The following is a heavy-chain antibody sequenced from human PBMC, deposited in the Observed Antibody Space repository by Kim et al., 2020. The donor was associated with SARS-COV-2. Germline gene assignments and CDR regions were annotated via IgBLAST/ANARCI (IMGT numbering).Heavy chain of an antibody. CDR1: GYTFTSYD. CDR3: ARGLEMATNHWWFDP. D-gene: IGHD5-12*01. J-gene: IGHJ5*02. CDR2: MNPNSGNT. V-gene: IGHV1-8*01. Sequence: ASVKVSCKASGYTFTSYDINWVRQATGQGLEWMGWMNPNSGNTGYAQKFQGRVTMTRNTSISTAYMELSSLRSEDTAVYYCARGLEMATNHWWFDPWGQGTLVTVSS.